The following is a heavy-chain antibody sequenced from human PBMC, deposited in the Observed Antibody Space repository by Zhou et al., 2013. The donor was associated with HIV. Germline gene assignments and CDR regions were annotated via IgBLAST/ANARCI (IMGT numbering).Heavy chain of an antibody. CDR1: GGTFSNYA. Sequence: QVQLVQSGAEVKKPGSSVKVSCKASGGTFSNYAITWVRQGPGQGLEWMGDIIPIFHHSNVAPKFRGRLRITADESTRTSYMELRSLKSDDTAVYYCARVHFAGYDVHYYFGLDLWGQGTTVIVSS. V-gene: IGHV1-69*12. D-gene: IGHD5-12*01. J-gene: IGHJ6*02. CDR2: IIPIFHHS. CDR3: ARVHFAGYDVHYYFGLDL.